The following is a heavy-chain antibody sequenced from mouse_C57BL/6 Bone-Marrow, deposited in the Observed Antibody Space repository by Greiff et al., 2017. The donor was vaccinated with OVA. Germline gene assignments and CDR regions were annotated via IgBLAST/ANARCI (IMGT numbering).Heavy chain of an antibody. V-gene: IGHV1-82*01. CDR3: ARAGDTTVVNY. Sequence: QVQLQQSGPELVKPGASVKISCKASGYAFSSSWMNWVKQRPGQGLEWIGRIYPGGGGTNYNGKFKGKATLTADKSSSTAYMQRSSLTSEDSAVYFGARAGDTTVVNYWGQGTTLTVSS. CDR1: GYAFSSSW. CDR2: IYPGGGGT. J-gene: IGHJ2*01. D-gene: IGHD1-1*01.